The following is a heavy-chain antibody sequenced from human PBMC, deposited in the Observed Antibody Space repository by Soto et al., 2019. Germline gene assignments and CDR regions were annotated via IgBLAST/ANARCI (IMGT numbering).Heavy chain of an antibody. V-gene: IGHV3-9*01. CDR2: ISWNSGSI. Sequence: PGGSLRLSCAASGFTFDDYAMHWVRQAPGKGLEWVSGISWNSGSIGYADSVKGRFTISRDNAKNSLYLQMNSLRAEDTALYYCAKASNQDYFDYWGQGTLVTVSS. CDR1: GFTFDDYA. CDR3: AKASNQDYFDY. J-gene: IGHJ4*02.